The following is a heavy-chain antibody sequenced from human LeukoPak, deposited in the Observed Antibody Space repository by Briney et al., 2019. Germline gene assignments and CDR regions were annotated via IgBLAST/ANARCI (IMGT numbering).Heavy chain of an antibody. J-gene: IGHJ4*02. V-gene: IGHV4-34*01. CDR3: AGFNTVDY. CDR2: INHSGST. CDR1: GGSFSGYY. Sequence: SETLSLTYAVYGGSFSGYYWSWIRQPPGKGLEWLGEINHSGSTNYNPSLQSRVTISVDTSKNQSSLKLSSVTAADTAVYYCAGFNTVDYWGQGTLVTVSS. D-gene: IGHD2-8*02.